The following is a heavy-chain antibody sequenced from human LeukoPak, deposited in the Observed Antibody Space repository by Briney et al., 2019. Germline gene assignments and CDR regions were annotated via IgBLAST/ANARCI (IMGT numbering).Heavy chain of an antibody. CDR2: ISSTSAYI. D-gene: IGHD2-8*02. Sequence: PGGSLRLSCAGSGFALKSYSLTWVRQAPGKGLEWVSSISSTSAYIHYADSVKDRFTISRDNVDNVVYLEMNSLGAEDTATYYCARVAVSGPTGWFGSWGQGTLVIVSS. CDR3: ARVAVSGPTGWFGS. V-gene: IGHV3-21*01. CDR1: GFALKSYS. J-gene: IGHJ5*01.